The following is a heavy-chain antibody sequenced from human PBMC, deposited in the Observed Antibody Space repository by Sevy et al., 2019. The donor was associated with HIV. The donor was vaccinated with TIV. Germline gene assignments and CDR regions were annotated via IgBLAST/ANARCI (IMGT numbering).Heavy chain of an antibody. CDR3: ARESCSSTSCYIGWPYYFDY. V-gene: IGHV3-7*01. D-gene: IGHD2-2*02. J-gene: IGHJ4*02. CDR2: IKQDGSEK. Sequence: QLGGSLRLSCAASGFTFSSYWMSWVRQAPGKGLEWVANIKQDGSEKYYVDSVKGRFTISRDNAKNSLYLQMNSLRAEDTAVYYCARESCSSTSCYIGWPYYFDYWGQGTLVTVSS. CDR1: GFTFSSYW.